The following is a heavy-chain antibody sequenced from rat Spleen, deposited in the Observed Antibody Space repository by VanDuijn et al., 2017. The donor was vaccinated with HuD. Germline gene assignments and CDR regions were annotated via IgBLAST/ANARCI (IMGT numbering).Heavy chain of an antibody. Sequence: MQLQESGPGLVKPSQSLSLTCSVTGYSITSSYRWSWIRKFPGNKLEWMGYINSAGSTNYNPSLRSRISITRDTSKNQFFLQVNSVTTEDTATYYCARVYDGTHYYDDYWGQGVMVTVSS. CDR3: ARVYDGTHYYDDY. J-gene: IGHJ2*01. CDR1: GYSITSSYR. CDR2: INSAGST. D-gene: IGHD1-12*02. V-gene: IGHV3-3*01.